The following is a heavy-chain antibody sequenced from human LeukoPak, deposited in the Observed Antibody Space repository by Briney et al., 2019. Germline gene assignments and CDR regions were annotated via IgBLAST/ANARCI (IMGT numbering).Heavy chain of an antibody. Sequence: GSSLRLSCAASGFTFSSYGMNWVRQAPGKGVERVSSISSSRSYIYYADSVKGRFPISRDNAKNSLYLHMNCLRAEATAVYYCARDRGYCSGGSCAQIDYWGQGTLVTVSS. V-gene: IGHV3-21*01. CDR2: ISSSRSYI. CDR1: GFTFSSYG. CDR3: ARDRGYCSGGSCAQIDY. D-gene: IGHD2-15*01. J-gene: IGHJ4*02.